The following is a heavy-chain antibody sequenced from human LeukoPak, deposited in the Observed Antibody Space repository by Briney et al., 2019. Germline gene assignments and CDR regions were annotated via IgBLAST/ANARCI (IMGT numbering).Heavy chain of an antibody. CDR1: GGSISSRY. V-gene: IGHV4-59*11. J-gene: IGHJ4*02. D-gene: IGHD1-14*01. CDR3: ARDITGSFDY. CDR2: IYYSGST. Sequence: PSETLSLTCTVSGGSISSRYWSWIRQSPGKGLEWIGYIYYSGSTNYNPSLKSRVTISVDTSKNQFSLKLSSVTAADTAVYYCARDITGSFDYWGQGNLVTVSS.